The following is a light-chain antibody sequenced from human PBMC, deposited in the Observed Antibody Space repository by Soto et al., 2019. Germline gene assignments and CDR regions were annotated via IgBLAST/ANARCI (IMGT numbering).Light chain of an antibody. Sequence: DIQITQSPSSLSASVGDRVTITCRASQSITRYLHWYQQKPGKAPKLLIYKASSLESGVPSRFSGSGSGTEFTLTISSLQPDDFATYYCQQYNSYPRTFGQGTKVDIK. CDR2: KAS. CDR3: QQYNSYPRT. CDR1: QSITRY. V-gene: IGKV1-5*03. J-gene: IGKJ1*01.